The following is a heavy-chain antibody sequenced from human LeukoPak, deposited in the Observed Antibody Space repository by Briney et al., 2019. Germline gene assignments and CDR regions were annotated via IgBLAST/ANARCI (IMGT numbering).Heavy chain of an antibody. CDR2: IYSSGST. D-gene: IGHD6-19*01. CDR1: GGSISSYY. J-gene: IGHJ3*02. V-gene: IGHV4-4*07. CDR3: ARGVDSSGSDAFDI. Sequence: SETLSLTCTVSGGSISSYYWSWIRQPPGKGLEWIGRIYSSGSTNYNPSLKSRVTISVDTSKNQFSLKLSSVTAADTAVYYCARGVDSSGSDAFDIWGQGTMVTVSS.